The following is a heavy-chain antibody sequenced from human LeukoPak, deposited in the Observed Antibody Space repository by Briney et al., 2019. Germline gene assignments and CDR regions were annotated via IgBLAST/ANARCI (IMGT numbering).Heavy chain of an antibody. Sequence: ASVKVSCKASGGTFSSYTISWVRQAPGQGLGWMGRIIPILGIANYAQKFQGRVTITADKSTSTAYMELSSLRSEDTAVYYCARSGSGSYYKSGIFDYWGQGTLVTVSS. V-gene: IGHV1-69*02. CDR2: IIPILGIA. J-gene: IGHJ4*02. CDR1: GGTFSSYT. D-gene: IGHD3-10*01. CDR3: ARSGSGSYYKSGIFDY.